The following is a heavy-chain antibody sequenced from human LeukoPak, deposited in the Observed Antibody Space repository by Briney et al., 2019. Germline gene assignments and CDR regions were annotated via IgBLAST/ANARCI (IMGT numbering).Heavy chain of an antibody. V-gene: IGHV3-30*03. D-gene: IGHD3-3*01. CDR2: ISYGANNK. Sequence: GRSLRLSCAASGFNFSIYGMHRVRQAPGKGLEWVAVISYGANNKYYADSVKGRFTISRDNSNNTLYLQMDSLRAEDTAVYYCVLPVMILNGYFHHWGQGTLVTVSS. CDR3: VLPVMILNGYFHH. CDR1: GFNFSIYG. J-gene: IGHJ1*01.